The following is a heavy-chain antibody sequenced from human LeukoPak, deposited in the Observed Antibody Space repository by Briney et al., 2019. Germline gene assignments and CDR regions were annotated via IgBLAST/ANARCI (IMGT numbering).Heavy chain of an antibody. CDR3: ATSYDGKTAPYDL. D-gene: IGHD4-23*01. Sequence: WETLSLTCTVSNDSISSYCWSWVRQPPGKGLEGVGFICASGRTDYNPSLKSRVTMSLHTSKPQLSMELRFLTAADTAVYYCATSYDGKTAPYDLWGHGTLVTVSS. CDR2: ICASGRT. CDR1: NDSISSYC. J-gene: IGHJ5*02. V-gene: IGHV4-4*08.